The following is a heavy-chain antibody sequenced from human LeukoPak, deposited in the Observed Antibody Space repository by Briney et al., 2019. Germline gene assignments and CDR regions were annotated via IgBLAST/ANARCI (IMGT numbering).Heavy chain of an antibody. D-gene: IGHD2-2*02. J-gene: IGHJ4*02. V-gene: IGHV4-39*01. CDR1: GGSISSSNYY. CDR3: ARSRKNDCTSTSCYTDY. CDR2: IYYSGST. Sequence: SETLSLTCTVSGGSISSSNYYWGWIRQPPGKGLEWIGSIYYSGSTYYNPSLKSRGTISVYTSKNQFSLKLSSVTAADMAVYYCARSRKNDCTSTSCYTDYWGQGTLVTVSS.